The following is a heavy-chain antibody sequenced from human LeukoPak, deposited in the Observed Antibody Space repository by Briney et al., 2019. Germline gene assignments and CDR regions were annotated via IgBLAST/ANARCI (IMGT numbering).Heavy chain of an antibody. J-gene: IGHJ4*02. CDR2: ISVQNGNT. CDR3: ARDYRDVLLWFGELSK. Sequence: ASVKVSCKASGYTFTSYGISWVRQAPGQGLEWMGWISVQNGNTKYAQKFRGRVAMTTDTSTSTAYMELRSLRSDDTAVYYCARDYRDVLLWFGELSKWGQGTLVTVSS. D-gene: IGHD3-10*01. V-gene: IGHV1-18*01. CDR1: GYTFTSYG.